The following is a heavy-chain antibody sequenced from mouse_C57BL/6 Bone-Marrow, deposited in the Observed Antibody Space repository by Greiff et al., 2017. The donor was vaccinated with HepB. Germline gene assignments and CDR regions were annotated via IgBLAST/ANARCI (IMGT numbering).Heavy chain of an antibody. D-gene: IGHD1-1*01. CDR3: ARVYYYGSSHYFDY. Sequence: VQLQQSGAELVKPGASVKLSCKASGFNIKDYYMHWVKQRTEQGLEWIGRIDPEDGETKYDPKLQGKATITADTSSNTAYLQSSSLTSEDTAVYYCARVYYYGSSHYFDYWGQGTTLTVSS. V-gene: IGHV14-2*01. CDR1: GFNIKDYY. J-gene: IGHJ2*01. CDR2: IDPEDGET.